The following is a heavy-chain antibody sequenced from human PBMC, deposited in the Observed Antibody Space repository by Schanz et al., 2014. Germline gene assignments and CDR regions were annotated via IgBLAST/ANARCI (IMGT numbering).Heavy chain of an antibody. Sequence: QVQLVQSGAEVKKPGASVKVSCKASGYTFTDYGVIWVRQAPGQGLEWLGWIRPDNGHTTYSQKVRDRVIFTTDTSANTAYMELRSLRSEDTAVYYCARGRGCTGGSCYSWFDLWGQGTLVTVSS. CDR3: ARGRGCTGGSCYSWFDL. CDR1: GYTFTDYG. V-gene: IGHV1-18*01. J-gene: IGHJ5*02. CDR2: IRPDNGHT. D-gene: IGHD2-15*01.